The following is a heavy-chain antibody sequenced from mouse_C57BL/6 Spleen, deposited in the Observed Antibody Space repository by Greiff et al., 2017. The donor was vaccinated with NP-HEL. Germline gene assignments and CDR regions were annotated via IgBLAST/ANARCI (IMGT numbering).Heavy chain of an antibody. CDR3: ARGDTTVVGGTDY. D-gene: IGHD1-1*01. J-gene: IGHJ2*01. CDR1: GYTFTSYW. V-gene: IGHV1-55*01. Sequence: QVQLQQPGAELVKPGASVKMSCKASGYTFTSYWITWVKQRPGQGLEWLGDIYPGSGSTNYNEKFKSKATLTVDTSSSTAYMQLSSLTSEDSAVYYCARGDTTVVGGTDYWGQGTTLTVSS. CDR2: IYPGSGST.